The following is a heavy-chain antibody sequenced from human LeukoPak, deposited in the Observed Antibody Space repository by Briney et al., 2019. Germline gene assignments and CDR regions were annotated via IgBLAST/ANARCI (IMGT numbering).Heavy chain of an antibody. CDR3: AKDREASDIVVVTATAFDY. CDR2: ISYDGSNK. V-gene: IGHV3-30*18. D-gene: IGHD2-21*02. Sequence: GGSLRLSCAASGFTFSSYGMHWVRQAPGKGLEWVAVISYDGSNKYYADSVKGRFTTSRDNSKNTLYLQMNSLRAEDTAVYYCAKDREASDIVVVTATAFDYWGQGTLVTVSS. J-gene: IGHJ4*02. CDR1: GFTFSSYG.